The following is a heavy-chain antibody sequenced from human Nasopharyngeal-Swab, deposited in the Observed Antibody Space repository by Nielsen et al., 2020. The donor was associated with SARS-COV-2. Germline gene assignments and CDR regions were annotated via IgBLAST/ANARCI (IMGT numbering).Heavy chain of an antibody. CDR3: ATGGRSAFEI. CDR2: IINDETTT. V-gene: IGHV3-74*01. CDR1: GFTFSRYW. Sequence: LSLTCAASGFTFSRYWMHWVRHVPGKGLVWVSRIINDETTTRYADSVKGRFTISRDNAKNTLYLQMNSLRAEDTAVYFCATGGRSAFEIWGQGTMVTVSS. D-gene: IGHD3-16*01. J-gene: IGHJ3*02.